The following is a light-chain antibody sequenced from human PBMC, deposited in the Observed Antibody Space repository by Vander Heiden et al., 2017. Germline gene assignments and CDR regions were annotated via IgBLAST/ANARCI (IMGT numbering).Light chain of an antibody. Sequence: DIQMTQSPSSLSASVGDRVTITCPASQSISSYLNWYQQKPGKATKLLIYAASSLQSGVPSRFSGSGSGTDFTLTISSLQPEDCATYYCQQSYSTLLTFGGGTKVEIK. J-gene: IGKJ4*01. CDR2: AAS. V-gene: IGKV1-39*01. CDR1: QSISSY. CDR3: QQSYSTLLT.